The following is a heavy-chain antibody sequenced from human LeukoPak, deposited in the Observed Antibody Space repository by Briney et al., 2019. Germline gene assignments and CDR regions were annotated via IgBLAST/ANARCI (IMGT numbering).Heavy chain of an antibody. V-gene: IGHV3-30*04. J-gene: IGHJ4*02. Sequence: GGSLRLSCAASGFTISHYAMHWVRRAPGKGLEWITFVSAEGDRRYYADSVKGRFTISRDDSKNTLYLQMNSLRPEDSALYYCVRDLSGHYSFDHWGQGALVTVSS. CDR3: VRDLSGHYSFDH. CDR1: GFTISHYA. CDR2: VSAEGDRR. D-gene: IGHD4-17*01.